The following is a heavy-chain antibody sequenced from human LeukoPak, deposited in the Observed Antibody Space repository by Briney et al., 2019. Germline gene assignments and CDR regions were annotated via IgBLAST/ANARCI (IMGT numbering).Heavy chain of an antibody. CDR2: IYPGDSET. CDR1: GYSFTSYW. D-gene: IGHD1-7*01. Sequence: GESLQISCKGSGYSFTSYWIGWVRQMPGKGLELMGIIYPGDSETRYSPSFQGQVTISADKSISTAYLQWSSLKASDTAMYYCARRDNWNYWFDPWGQGTLVTVSS. CDR3: ARRDNWNYWFDP. J-gene: IGHJ5*02. V-gene: IGHV5-51*01.